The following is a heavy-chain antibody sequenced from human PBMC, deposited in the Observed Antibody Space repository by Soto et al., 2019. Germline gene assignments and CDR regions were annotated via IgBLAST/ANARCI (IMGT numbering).Heavy chain of an antibody. D-gene: IGHD1-26*01. V-gene: IGHV4-59*08. CDR1: GGSISSYY. Sequence: QVQLQESGPGLVKPSETLSLTCTVSGGSISSYYWSWIRQPPGKGLEWIGYIYYSGSTNYNPSLKSRVTISVDTSKNQFSLKLSSVTAADTAVYYCAKKGVGWTFDYWGQGTLVTVSS. J-gene: IGHJ4*02. CDR3: AKKGVGWTFDY. CDR2: IYYSGST.